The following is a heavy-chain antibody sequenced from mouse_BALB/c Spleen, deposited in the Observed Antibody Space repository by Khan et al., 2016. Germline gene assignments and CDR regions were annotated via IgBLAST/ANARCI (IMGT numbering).Heavy chain of an antibody. CDR2: INTNNGKP. CDR1: GYTFTNYG. V-gene: IGHV9-3*02. CDR3: EEDSCDSNCFDY. J-gene: IGHJ3*01. D-gene: IGHD2-5*01. Sequence: QIQLVQSGPELKKPGETVKISCKASGYTFTNYGMNWVKQAPGKGLKWMGWINTNNGKPTYDEEFKGRFAFPLETSDNTVYLQINNLKTEDTATYFCEEDSCDSNCFDYWGQGTLFTVSA.